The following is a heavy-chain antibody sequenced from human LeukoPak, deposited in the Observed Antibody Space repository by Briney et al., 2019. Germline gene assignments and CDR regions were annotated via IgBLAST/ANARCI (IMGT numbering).Heavy chain of an antibody. J-gene: IGHJ4*02. D-gene: IGHD1-26*01. CDR1: GFTFSSYM. CDR3: ARDWRGSLDY. CDR2: ITNDGTI. Sequence: GGSLRLSCAASGFTFSSYMMHWVRQAPGKGLVWVSHITNDGTIRYADSVKGRFTISRDNAKNTLYLQMNSLRAEDTAVYHCARDWRGSLDYWGQGTLVTVSS. V-gene: IGHV3-74*01.